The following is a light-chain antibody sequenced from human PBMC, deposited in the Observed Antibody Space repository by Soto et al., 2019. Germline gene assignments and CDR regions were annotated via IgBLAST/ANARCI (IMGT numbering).Light chain of an antibody. CDR3: AAWDDNLSGL. CDR1: SSNLGRHY. CDR2: RNN. Sequence: QAVVTQPPSASGTPGQRVTISCSGSSSNLGRHYVYWYQQLPGTAPKLLIYRNNQRPSGVPDRFSGSKSGTSASLAISGLRSEDEADYYCAAWDDNLSGLFGGGTKVTVL. J-gene: IGLJ2*01. V-gene: IGLV1-47*01.